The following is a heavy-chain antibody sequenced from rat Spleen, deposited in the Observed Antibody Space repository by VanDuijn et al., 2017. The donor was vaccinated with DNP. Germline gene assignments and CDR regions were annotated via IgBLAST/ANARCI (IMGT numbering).Heavy chain of an antibody. CDR1: GYSITSSYT. V-gene: IGHV3-3*01. J-gene: IGHJ2*01. CDR2: MNSAGST. D-gene: IGHD1-1*01. Sequence: GQLQESGPGLVKPSQSLSLTCSVTGYSITSSYTWNWVRKFPGNKLEWMGYMNSAGSTNYNPSLKSRISITRDTSKNQFFLQVNSVTTEDTATYYCARWVRYFDSWGQGVMVTVSS. CDR3: ARWVRYFDS.